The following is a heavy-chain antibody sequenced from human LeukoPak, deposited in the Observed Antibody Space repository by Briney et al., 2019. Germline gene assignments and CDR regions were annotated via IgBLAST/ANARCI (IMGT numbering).Heavy chain of an antibody. CDR3: ARFPADSSGWLGFDY. Sequence: SETLSLTCSVSGGSISGYYWSWIRQPPGKGLEWIAYFYYSGSTYYNPSLKSRVTISVDTSKNQFSLKLSSVTAADTAVYYCARFPADSSGWLGFDYWGQGTLVTVSS. J-gene: IGHJ4*02. CDR2: FYYSGST. V-gene: IGHV4-59*08. CDR1: GGSISGYY. D-gene: IGHD6-19*01.